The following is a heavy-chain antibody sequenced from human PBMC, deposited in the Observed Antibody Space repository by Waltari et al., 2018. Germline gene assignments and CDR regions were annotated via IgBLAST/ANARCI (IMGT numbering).Heavy chain of an antibody. J-gene: IGHJ6*02. CDR1: GFTFSSYA. V-gene: IGHV3-23*01. CDR2: ISGSGGST. Sequence: EVQLLESGGGLVQPGGSLRLSCAASGFTFSSYAMSWVRQAPGKGLEWVSAISGSGGSTYYADSVKGRFTISRDNSKNTLYLQMNSLRAEDTAVYYCARERHGYSYGPGGMDVWGQGTTVTVSS. D-gene: IGHD5-18*01. CDR3: ARERHGYSYGPGGMDV.